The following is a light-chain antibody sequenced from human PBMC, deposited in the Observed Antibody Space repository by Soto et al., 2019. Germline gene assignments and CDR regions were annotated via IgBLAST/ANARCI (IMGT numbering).Light chain of an antibody. Sequence: QSVLTQPPSLSGAPGQRVTISCTGSSSNIGAGFDVHWYQQVPGTAPRLLINANTNRPSGVPDRFSGSKSGTSASLAITGLQPEDEADYFCQSYDSRLSEYVFGSGTQLTVL. CDR1: SSNIGAGFD. V-gene: IGLV1-40*01. CDR2: ANT. J-gene: IGLJ1*01. CDR3: QSYDSRLSEYV.